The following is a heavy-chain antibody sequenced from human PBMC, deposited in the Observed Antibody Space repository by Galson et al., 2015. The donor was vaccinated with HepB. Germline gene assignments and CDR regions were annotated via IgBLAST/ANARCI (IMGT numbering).Heavy chain of an antibody. D-gene: IGHD3-3*01. CDR2: INAGNGNT. V-gene: IGHV1-3*01. CDR1: GYTFTSYA. J-gene: IGHJ4*02. CDR3: ARGNILEWLLFDY. Sequence: SVKVSCKASGYTFTSYAMHWVRQAPGQRLEWMGWINAGNGNTKYSQRFQGRVTITRDTSASTAYMELSSLRSEDTAVYYCARGNILEWLLFDYWGQGTLVTVSS.